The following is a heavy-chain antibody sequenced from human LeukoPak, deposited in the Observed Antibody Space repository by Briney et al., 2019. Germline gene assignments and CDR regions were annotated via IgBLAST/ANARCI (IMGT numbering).Heavy chain of an antibody. CDR1: GFTFSSYA. CDR3: AKAHSGSFYSGIH. V-gene: IGHV3-23*01. J-gene: IGHJ4*02. Sequence: GGSLRLSCATRGFTFSSYAMNWVRQAPGKGLEWVSAISGGGDITYYAGSVKGRFTISRDNSKNTLYLQVSSLRADNTAVYYCAKAHSGSFYSGIHWGQGTLVTVSS. D-gene: IGHD1-26*01. CDR2: ISGGGDIT.